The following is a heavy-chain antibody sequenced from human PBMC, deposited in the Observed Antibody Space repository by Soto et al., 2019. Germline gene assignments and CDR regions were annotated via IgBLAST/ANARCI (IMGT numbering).Heavy chain of an antibody. D-gene: IGHD4-17*01. CDR2: IWYDGSNK. CDR3: ARKKYGDYVYYFDY. CDR1: GFTFSSYG. V-gene: IGHV3-33*01. Sequence: QVQLVESGGSVVQPGRSLRLSCAASGFTFSSYGMHWVRQAPGKGLEWVAVIWYDGSNKYYADSVKGRFTISRDNSKNTLYLQMNSLRAEDTAVYYCARKKYGDYVYYFDYWGQGTLVTVSS. J-gene: IGHJ4*02.